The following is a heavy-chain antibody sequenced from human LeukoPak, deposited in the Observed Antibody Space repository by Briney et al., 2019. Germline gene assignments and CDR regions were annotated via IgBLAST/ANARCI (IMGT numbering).Heavy chain of an antibody. J-gene: IGHJ4*02. CDR1: GGSISSGDYS. CDR2: IYHSGST. Sequence: PSETLSLTCTVSGGSISSGDYSWSWIRQPPGKGLEWIGYIYHSGSTYYNPSLKSRVTISVDRSKNQFSLKLSSVTAADTAVYYCASRAPDSSGPLDYWGQGTLVTVSS. V-gene: IGHV4-30-2*01. D-gene: IGHD3-22*01. CDR3: ASRAPDSSGPLDY.